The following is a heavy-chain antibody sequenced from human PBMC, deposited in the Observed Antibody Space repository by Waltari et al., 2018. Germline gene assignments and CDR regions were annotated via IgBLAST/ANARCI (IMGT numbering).Heavy chain of an antibody. CDR1: GFTFSSYR. Sequence: EVQLVESGGGLVTPGGSLRLSCAASGFTFSSYRMNWVRQAPGKGLEWVSSISSSSSYIYYADSVKGRFTISRDNAKNSLYLQMNSLRAEDTAVYYCARQFGDYYYYMDVWGKGTTVTISS. J-gene: IGHJ6*03. CDR2: ISSSSSYI. D-gene: IGHD2-15*01. V-gene: IGHV3-21*01. CDR3: ARQFGDYYYYMDV.